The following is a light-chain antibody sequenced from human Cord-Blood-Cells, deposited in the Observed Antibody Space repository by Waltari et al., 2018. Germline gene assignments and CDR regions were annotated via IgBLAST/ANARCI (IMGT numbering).Light chain of an antibody. J-gene: IGLJ1*01. Sequence: QSALTQPASVSGSPGQSITISCPGTSSDLGVYKYVSCYQHNPGKTPKLMIHEVSNRPSGVSNRFSGSKSGNTASLTISGLQAEDEADYYCSSYTSSSTPYVFGTGTKVTVL. CDR3: SSYTSSSTPYV. V-gene: IGLV2-14*01. CDR2: EVS. CDR1: SSDLGVYKY.